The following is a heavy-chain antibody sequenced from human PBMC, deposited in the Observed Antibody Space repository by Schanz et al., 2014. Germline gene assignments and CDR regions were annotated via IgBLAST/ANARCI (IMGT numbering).Heavy chain of an antibody. Sequence: VQLVESGGIVVRPGGSLRLSCAVSGFSFSSYSMSWVRQAPGKGLEWVSIVSHDGFTKHYADSVRGRFTLSRDNSKNTVYLQMNSLRAEDTALYFCATDYSGGGCHIWGQGTMVTVSS. D-gene: IGHD6-19*01. J-gene: IGHJ3*02. CDR1: GFSFSSYS. CDR3: ATDYSGGGCHI. CDR2: VSHDGFTK. V-gene: IGHV3-30*04.